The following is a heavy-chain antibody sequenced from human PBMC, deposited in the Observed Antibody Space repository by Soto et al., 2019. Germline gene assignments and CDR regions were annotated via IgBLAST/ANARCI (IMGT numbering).Heavy chain of an antibody. D-gene: IGHD2-2*01. CDR3: GSTGYCSSTSCDRFDY. J-gene: IGHJ4*02. CDR2: ISYDGSNK. V-gene: IGHV3-30-3*01. CDR1: GFTFSSYA. Sequence: PGGSLRLSCAASGFTFSSYAMHWVRQAPGKGLEWVAVISYDGSNKYYADSVKGRFTISRDNSKNTLYLQMNSLRAEDTAVYYCGSTGYCSSTSCDRFDYWGQGTLVTVSS.